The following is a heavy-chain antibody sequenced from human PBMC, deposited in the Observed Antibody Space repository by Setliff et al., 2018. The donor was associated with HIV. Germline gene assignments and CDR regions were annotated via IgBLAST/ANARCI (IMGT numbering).Heavy chain of an antibody. CDR2: INHSGST. Sequence: SETLSLTCAVYGGSFSGYYWSWIRQPPGKGLEWIGEINHSGSTNYNPSPKSRVTMSIDTSKIHFSLTLSSVSGADTALYYCARGGKRAFDIRGQGAMVTVS. J-gene: IGHJ3*02. V-gene: IGHV4-34*01. CDR1: GGSFSGYY. CDR3: ARGGKRAFDI.